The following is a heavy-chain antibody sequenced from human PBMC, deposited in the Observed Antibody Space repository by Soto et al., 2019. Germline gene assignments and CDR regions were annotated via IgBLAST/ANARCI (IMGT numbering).Heavy chain of an antibody. J-gene: IGHJ3*02. CDR3: ARDELGDYYDYIWGSYRHDAFDI. Sequence: QVQLVQSGAEVKKPGASVKVSCKASGYTFTSYGISWVRQAPGQGLEWMGWISAYNGNTNYAQKLQGRVTMTTDTSTSTAYMELRSLRSDDTDVYYCARDELGDYYDYIWGSYRHDAFDIWGQGTMVTVSS. V-gene: IGHV1-18*01. D-gene: IGHD3-16*02. CDR2: ISAYNGNT. CDR1: GYTFTSYG.